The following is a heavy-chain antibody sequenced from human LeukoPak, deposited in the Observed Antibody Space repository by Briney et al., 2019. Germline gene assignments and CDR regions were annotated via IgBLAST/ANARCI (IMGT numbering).Heavy chain of an antibody. Sequence: ASVKVSCKVSGYTLTELSMHWVRQAPGKGLEWMGGFDPEDGETIYAQKFQGRVTMTEDTSTDTAYMELSSLRSEDTAVYYCATAPPYCSSTSCYRTETWFDPWGQGTLVTVSS. CDR1: GYTLTELS. V-gene: IGHV1-24*01. CDR3: ATAPPYCSSTSCYRTETWFDP. D-gene: IGHD2-2*01. J-gene: IGHJ5*02. CDR2: FDPEDGET.